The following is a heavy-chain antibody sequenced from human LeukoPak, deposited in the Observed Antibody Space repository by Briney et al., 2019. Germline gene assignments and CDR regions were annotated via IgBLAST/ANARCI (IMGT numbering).Heavy chain of an antibody. J-gene: IGHJ4*02. D-gene: IGHD5-18*01. V-gene: IGHV4-39*01. CDR2: IYYSGST. Sequence: PSETLSLTCTVSGGSISSSSYYWGWIRQPPGKGLEWIGSIYYSGSTYYNPSLKSRVTISVDTSKNQFSLKLSSVTAADTAVYYCARHAGIQLWSYYFDYWGQGTLVTVSS. CDR3: ARHAGIQLWSYYFDY. CDR1: GGSISSSSYY.